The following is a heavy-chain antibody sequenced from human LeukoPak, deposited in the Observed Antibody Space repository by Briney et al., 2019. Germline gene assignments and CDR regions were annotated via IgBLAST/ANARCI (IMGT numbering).Heavy chain of an antibody. CDR2: INPNSGGT. CDR1: GYTFTGYY. Sequence: ASVKVSCKASGYTFTGYYMHWVRQAPGQGLEWMGWINPNSGGTNYAQKFQGRVTMTRDTSISTAYMELSRLRSDDTAVYYCARDIVVVPVAQAPCDAFDIWGQGTMVTVSS. V-gene: IGHV1-2*02. CDR3: ARDIVVVPVAQAPCDAFDI. D-gene: IGHD2-2*01. J-gene: IGHJ3*02.